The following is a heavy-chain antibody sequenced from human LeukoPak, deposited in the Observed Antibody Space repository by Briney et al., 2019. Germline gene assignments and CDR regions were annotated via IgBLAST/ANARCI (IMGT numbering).Heavy chain of an antibody. J-gene: IGHJ4*02. CDR1: GFNFGDYA. V-gene: IGHV3-30-3*01. D-gene: IGHD1-26*01. Sequence: PGGSLRLSCAASGFNFGDYAMHWVRQAPGKGLEWLAVIEFQGVAKYADSGKGRFNIARDNFEKTLSLKMETLAEEDTGIYHCARERGGWEVHFDGWGQGTLVTVSS. CDR3: ARERGGWEVHFDG. CDR2: IEFQGVAK.